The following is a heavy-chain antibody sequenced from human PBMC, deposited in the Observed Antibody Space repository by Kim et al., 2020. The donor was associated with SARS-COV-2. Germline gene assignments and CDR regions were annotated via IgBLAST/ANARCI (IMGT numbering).Heavy chain of an antibody. CDR1: GGSISSYY. CDR2: IYYSGST. Sequence: TLSLTCTVSGGSISSYYWSWIRQPPGKGLEWIGYIYYSGSTNYNPSLKSRVTISVDTSKNQFSLKLSSVTAADTAVYYCARVHRGYSSGWPYYFDYWGQGTLVTVSS. V-gene: IGHV4-59*13. CDR3: ARVHRGYSSGWPYYFDY. J-gene: IGHJ4*02. D-gene: IGHD6-19*01.